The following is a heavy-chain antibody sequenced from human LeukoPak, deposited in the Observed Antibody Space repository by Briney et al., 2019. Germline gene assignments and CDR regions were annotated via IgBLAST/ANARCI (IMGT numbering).Heavy chain of an antibody. J-gene: IGHJ1*01. CDR2: ISSSSSTI. CDR3: ARGYYDSSDFEYLQH. Sequence: GGSLRLSCAASGLTISSYSMNWVRQAPGKGLQWVSYISSSSSTIYYADSVKGRFTISRDNAKNSLYLQMNSLRAEDTAVFYCARGYYDSSDFEYLQHWGQGTLVTVSS. V-gene: IGHV3-48*01. D-gene: IGHD3-22*01. CDR1: GLTISSYS.